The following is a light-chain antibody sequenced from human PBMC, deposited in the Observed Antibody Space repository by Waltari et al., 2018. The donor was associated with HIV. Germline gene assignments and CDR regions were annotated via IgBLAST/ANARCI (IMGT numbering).Light chain of an antibody. CDR1: ESSSSN. J-gene: IGKJ1*01. CDR2: GAS. Sequence: ELVLPQSPAPLSVSPGDRVTLSCRASESSSSNLAWYQQKPGQAPRLVFYGASCMATGIPDRFSGSGSGTEFTLTISSLQSEDFAVYYCQEYNNWPWTFGQGTKVEIK. V-gene: IGKV3-15*01. CDR3: QEYNNWPWT.